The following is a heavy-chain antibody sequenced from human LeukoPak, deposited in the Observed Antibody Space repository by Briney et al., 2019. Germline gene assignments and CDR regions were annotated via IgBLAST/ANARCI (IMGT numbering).Heavy chain of an antibody. CDR3: ATGYSNPEDAFDI. CDR1: GGSISSGGYY. J-gene: IGHJ3*02. V-gene: IGHV4-31*03. CDR2: IYYSGST. D-gene: IGHD6-13*01. Sequence: PSQTLSLTCTVSGGSISSGGYYWSWIRQDPGKGLEWIGYIYYSGSTYYNPSLKSRVTISVDTSKNQFSLKLSSVTAADTAVYYCATGYSNPEDAFDIWGQGTMVTVSS.